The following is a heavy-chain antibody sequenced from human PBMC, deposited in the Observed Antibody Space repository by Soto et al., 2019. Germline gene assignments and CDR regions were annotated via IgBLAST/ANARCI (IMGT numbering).Heavy chain of an antibody. CDR2: IYSGGTT. CDR3: ASSYGDFEF. Sequence: EVQLVEFGGGLIQPGGSLRLSCAASGFTVSSNYMSWVRQAPGKGLEWVSLIYSGGTTYYADSVKGRFTISRDDSKSTLYLQMNSLRAEDTAVYYCASSYGDFEFWGQGTLVTVSS. D-gene: IGHD4-17*01. V-gene: IGHV3-53*01. J-gene: IGHJ4*02. CDR1: GFTVSSNY.